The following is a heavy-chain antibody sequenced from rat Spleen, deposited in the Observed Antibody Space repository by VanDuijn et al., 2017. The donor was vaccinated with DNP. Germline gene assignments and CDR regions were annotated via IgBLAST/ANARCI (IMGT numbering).Heavy chain of an antibody. D-gene: IGHD5-1*01. CDR1: GFTFSDYY. V-gene: IGHV5S10*01. CDR3: ATSLTGRA. CDR2: IIYDGSRI. J-gene: IGHJ2*01. Sequence: EVQLVETGGGLVQPGRSLKLSCAASGFTFSDYYLAWVRQAPTEGLKWVATIIYDGSRIYYRDSVKGRFTISRDDAKSTLYLQMDSLRSEDTATYYCATSLTGRAWGQGVMVTVSS.